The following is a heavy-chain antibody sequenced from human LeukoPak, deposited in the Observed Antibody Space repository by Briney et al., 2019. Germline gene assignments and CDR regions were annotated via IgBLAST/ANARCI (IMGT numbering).Heavy chain of an antibody. CDR3: ARRNRYYDFPDYFDY. CDR2: ISGSGGST. Sequence: GGSLRLSCAASGFTFSSYAMSWVRQAPGKGLEWVSAISGSGGSTYYADSVKGRFTISRDNSKNTLYLQMNSLRAEDTAVYYCARRNRYYDFPDYFDYWGQGTLVTVSS. J-gene: IGHJ4*02. V-gene: IGHV3-23*01. D-gene: IGHD3-3*01. CDR1: GFTFSSYA.